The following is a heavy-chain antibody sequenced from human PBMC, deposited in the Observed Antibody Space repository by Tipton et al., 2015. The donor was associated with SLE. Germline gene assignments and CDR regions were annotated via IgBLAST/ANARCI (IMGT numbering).Heavy chain of an antibody. D-gene: IGHD1-26*01. CDR2: ISRNGGSS. Sequence: SLRLSCAASGFTFSSYGMNWVRQGPGKGLDWVSSISRNGGSSYYADSVKGRFTISRDNSKKMLYLQMNSLRAEDTAVYYCARSGSWAFDIWGQGTMVTVSS. CDR3: ARSGSWAFDI. CDR1: GFTFSSYG. V-gene: IGHV3-23*01. J-gene: IGHJ3*02.